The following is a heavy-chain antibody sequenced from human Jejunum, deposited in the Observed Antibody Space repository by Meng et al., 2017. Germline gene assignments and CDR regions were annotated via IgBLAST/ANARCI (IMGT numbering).Heavy chain of an antibody. V-gene: IGHV6-1*01. CDR1: RGGVSSITVS. Sequence: VLSRGGVSSITVSASCFRHSTSRGLAVLRRIYCSAKWYNDYAVSVKSRITVNPDTFKNHFSLQMTSVTPEDTAVYYCARGGYDSSGYYYRWFDPWGQGTLVTVSS. D-gene: IGHD3-22*01. J-gene: IGHJ5*02. CDR3: ARGGYDSSGYYYRWFDP. CDR2: IYCSAKWYN.